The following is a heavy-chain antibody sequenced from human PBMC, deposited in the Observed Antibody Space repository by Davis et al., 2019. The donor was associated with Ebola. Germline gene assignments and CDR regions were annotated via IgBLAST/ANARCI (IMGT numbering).Heavy chain of an antibody. Sequence: ASVKVSCKASGYTFTSYGISWVRQAPGQGLEWMGWISAYNGNTNYAQKLQGRVTMTTDTSTSTAYMELRSLRSDDTAVYYCARSLHRVLQYQLLWGGRHNWFDPWGQGTLVTVSS. CDR3: ARSLHRVLQYQLLWGGRHNWFDP. V-gene: IGHV1-18*01. D-gene: IGHD2-2*01. CDR1: GYTFTSYG. J-gene: IGHJ5*02. CDR2: ISAYNGNT.